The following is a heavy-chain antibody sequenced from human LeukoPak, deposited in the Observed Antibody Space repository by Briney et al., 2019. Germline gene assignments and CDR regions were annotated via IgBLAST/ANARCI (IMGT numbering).Heavy chain of an antibody. CDR3: VKCDDNDVPDH. J-gene: IGHJ5*02. D-gene: IGHD2-8*01. CDR2: ISSNGLNT. CDR1: GFTFNIYA. V-gene: IGHV3-64D*06. Sequence: PGGSLRLSCSASGFTFNIYAMHWVRQAPGKGLEYVSAISSNGLNTYYADSVKGRFTISRDNSKNMLYLQMNSLRPEDTAVYYCVKCDDNDVPDHWGQGTLVTVSS.